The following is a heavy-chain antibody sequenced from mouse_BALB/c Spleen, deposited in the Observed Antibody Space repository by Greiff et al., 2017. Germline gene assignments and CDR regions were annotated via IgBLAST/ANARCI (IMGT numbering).Heavy chain of an antibody. CDR3: ARRGTARAGMDY. CDR1: GYTFTSYV. CDR2: INPYNDGT. J-gene: IGHJ4*01. V-gene: IGHV1-14*01. Sequence: VQLQQPGSELVRPGASVKLSCKASGYTFTSYVMHWVKQKPGQGLEWIGYINPYNDGTKYNEKFKGKATLTSDKSSSTAYMELSSLTSEDSAVYYCARRGTARAGMDYWGQGTSVTVSS. D-gene: IGHD3-2*01.